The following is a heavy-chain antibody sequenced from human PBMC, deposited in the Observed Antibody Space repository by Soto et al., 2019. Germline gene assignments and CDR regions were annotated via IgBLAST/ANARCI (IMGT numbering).Heavy chain of an antibody. Sequence: SETLSLTCTVSGGSISSYYWSWIRQPPGKGLEWIGYIYYSGSTNYNPSLKSRVTISVDTSKNQFSLKLSSVTAADTAVYYCARGYYDSSGYYPIHYWGQGTLVTVS. CDR2: IYYSGST. CDR3: ARGYYDSSGYYPIHY. V-gene: IGHV4-59*01. CDR1: GGSISSYY. J-gene: IGHJ4*02. D-gene: IGHD3-22*01.